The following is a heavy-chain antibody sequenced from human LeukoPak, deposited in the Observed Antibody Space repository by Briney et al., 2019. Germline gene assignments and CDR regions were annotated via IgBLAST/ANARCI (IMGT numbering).Heavy chain of an antibody. J-gene: IGHJ6*02. CDR1: GFTFSSYA. Sequence: GGSLRLSCAASGFTFSSYAMHWVRQAPGKGLEWVAVISYDGSNKYYADSVKGRFTISRDNSKNMLYLQMNSLRAEDTAVYYCARKLPGVDPYGMDVWGQGTMVTVSS. CDR3: ARKLPGVDPYGMDV. CDR2: ISYDGSNK. D-gene: IGHD4-23*01. V-gene: IGHV3-30-3*01.